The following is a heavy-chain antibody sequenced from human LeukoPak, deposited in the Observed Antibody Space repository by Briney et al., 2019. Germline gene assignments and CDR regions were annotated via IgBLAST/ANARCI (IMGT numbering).Heavy chain of an antibody. CDR3: ARRRGAARPDYDP. CDR2: IYYSGST. CDR1: GGSITSSSYY. Sequence: SETLSLTCTVSGGSITSSSYYWGWIRQPPGKGLEWIGSIYYSGSTYYNPSLKSRVTISVDTSKNQFSLKLSSVTAADTAVYYCARRRGAARPDYDPWGQGTLVTVSS. V-gene: IGHV4-39*01. D-gene: IGHD6-6*01. J-gene: IGHJ5*02.